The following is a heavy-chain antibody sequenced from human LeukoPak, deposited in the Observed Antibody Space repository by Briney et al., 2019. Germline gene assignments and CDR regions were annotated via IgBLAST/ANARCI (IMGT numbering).Heavy chain of an antibody. J-gene: IGHJ4*02. CDR3: APLRYVDWLSQPNFDY. V-gene: IGHV1-2*02. CDR2: INPNSGGT. D-gene: IGHD3-9*01. Sequence: GASVKVSCKASGYTFTGYYMHWVRQAPGQGLEWMGWINPNSGGTNYAQKFQGRVTMTRDTSISTAYMELSRLRSDDTAVYYCAPLRYVDWLSQPNFDYWGQGTLVTVSS. CDR1: GYTFTGYY.